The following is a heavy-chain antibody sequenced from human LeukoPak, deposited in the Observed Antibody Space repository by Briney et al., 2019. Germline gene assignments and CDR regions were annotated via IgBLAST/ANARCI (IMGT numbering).Heavy chain of an antibody. CDR3: ARDPPRYLYYYYYYMDV. CDR1: GFTFSSYS. V-gene: IGHV3-48*01. J-gene: IGHJ6*03. D-gene: IGHD1-1*01. CDR2: ISSSSSTI. Sequence: PGGSLRLSCAASGFTFSSYSMNWVRQAPGKGLEWVSYISSSSSTIYYADSVKGRFTISRDNAKNSLYLQMNSLRAEDTAVYYCARDPPRYLYYYYYYMDVWGKGTTVTVSS.